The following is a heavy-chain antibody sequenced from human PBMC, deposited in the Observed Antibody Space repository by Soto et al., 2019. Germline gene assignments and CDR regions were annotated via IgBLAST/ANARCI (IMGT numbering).Heavy chain of an antibody. CDR2: INHSGST. D-gene: IGHD6-19*01. CDR1: GGSFSGYY. J-gene: IGHJ5*02. V-gene: IGHV4-34*01. CDR3: ARGYSSGWYWSGHNWFDP. Sequence: PSETLSLTCAVYGGSFSGYYWSWIRQPPGRGLEWIGEINHSGSTNYNPSLKSRVTISVDTSKNQFSLKLSSVTAADTAVYYCARGYSSGWYWSGHNWFDPWGQGTLVTVSS.